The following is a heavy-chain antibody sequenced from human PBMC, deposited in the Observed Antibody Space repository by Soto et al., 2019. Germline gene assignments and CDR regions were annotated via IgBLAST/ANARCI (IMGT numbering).Heavy chain of an antibody. V-gene: IGHV4-30-4*01. D-gene: IGHD2-21*01. CDR1: GGSISDGAYY. CDR2: IYNIGNT. CDR3: ASGLSGDKVDQ. Sequence: QVQLQESGPGLVKPSQTLSLTCTVSGGSISDGAYYWSWIRQPPGKGLEWIGHIYNIGNTYNNPSLRRRLTISLDPSKSQFSLNLNSVTAADTAVYYCASGLSGDKVDQWGQGTLVTVSS. J-gene: IGHJ4*02.